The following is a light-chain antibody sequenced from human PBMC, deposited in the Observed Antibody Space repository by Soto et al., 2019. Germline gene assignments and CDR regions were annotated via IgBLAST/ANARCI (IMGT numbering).Light chain of an antibody. Sequence: EIVLTQSPGTLSLSPGERGTLSCRASQSVSSNYLAWYQQKPGQAPRLLIYSAFSRATGIPDRFSGSGSGTHFTFTFNRPDPEDSPVYYSQYDRSSPWTFGQGTKVEIE. V-gene: IGKV3-20*01. CDR3: QYDRSSPWT. J-gene: IGKJ1*01. CDR2: SAF. CDR1: QSVSSNY.